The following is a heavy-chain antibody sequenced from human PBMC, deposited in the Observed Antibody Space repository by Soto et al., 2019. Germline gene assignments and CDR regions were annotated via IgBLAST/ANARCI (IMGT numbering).Heavy chain of an antibody. Sequence: SETLSLTCTVSGGSISNYYWTWIRQPPGKGLEWIGYIYYSGSTNYNPSLKSRVTISKDTSKIQFSLKLSSVTAADTAVYYCARSSTGYRFDPWGQGTLVTVSS. CDR2: IYYSGST. CDR1: GGSISNYY. D-gene: IGHD6-25*01. V-gene: IGHV4-59*01. J-gene: IGHJ5*02. CDR3: ARSSTGYRFDP.